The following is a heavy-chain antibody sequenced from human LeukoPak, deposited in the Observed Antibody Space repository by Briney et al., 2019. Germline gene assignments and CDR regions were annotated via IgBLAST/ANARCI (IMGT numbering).Heavy chain of an antibody. D-gene: IGHD5-24*01. V-gene: IGHV3-23*01. CDR3: AKAIRDGYSNFDY. J-gene: IGHJ4*02. Sequence: PGGSLRLSCAASGFTFSSYAMTWVRQAPGKGLEWVSVVSGSGGSTNYADSVKGRFTISRDNSKNTLYLQMNSLRAEDTAIYYCAKAIRDGYSNFDYWGQGTLVTVSS. CDR2: VSGSGGST. CDR1: GFTFSSYA.